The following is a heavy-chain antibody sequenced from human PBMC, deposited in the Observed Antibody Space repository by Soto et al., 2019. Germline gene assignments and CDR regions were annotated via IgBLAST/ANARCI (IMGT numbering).Heavy chain of an antibody. D-gene: IGHD2-2*01. CDR1: GFTFSSYG. CDR3: ANLVVVPAVEYFHDALDI. Sequence: PGGSLRLSCAASGFTFSSYGMHWVRQAPGKGLEWVAVISYDGSNKYYADSVKGRFTISRDNSKNTLYLQMNSLRAEDTAVYYCANLVVVPAVEYFHDALDIWGQGTMVTVSS. CDR2: ISYDGSNK. J-gene: IGHJ3*02. V-gene: IGHV3-30*18.